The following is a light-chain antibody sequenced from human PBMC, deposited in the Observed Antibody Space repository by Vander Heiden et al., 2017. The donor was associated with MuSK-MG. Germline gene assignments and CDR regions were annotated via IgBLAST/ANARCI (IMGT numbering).Light chain of an antibody. V-gene: IGLV1-40*01. CDR2: ANS. J-gene: IGLJ3*02. CDR3: QSYDYRLDGSGV. CDR1: SSNLGAGYN. Sequence: QSVLTQPPSVSGAPGQRVPISCIGSSSNLGAGYNVHWYKQVPGTAPQLLIFANSHRPSGVPDRFSGSKSGTSASLAINGLQAEDEADYYCQSYDYRLDGSGVFGGGTRLTVL.